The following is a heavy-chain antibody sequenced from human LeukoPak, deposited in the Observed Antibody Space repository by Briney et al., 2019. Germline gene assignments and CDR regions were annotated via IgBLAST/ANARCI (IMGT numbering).Heavy chain of an antibody. CDR1: GGSISSYY. D-gene: IGHD3-3*01. J-gene: IGHJ4*02. CDR3: ARNPNFGVVITYYFDY. V-gene: IGHV4-4*09. CDR2: IYTSGST. Sequence: SETLSLTCTVSGGSISSYYWSWIRQPPGKGLEWIGYIYTSGSTNYNPSLKSRVTISVDTSKNQFSLKLSSVTAADTAVYYCARNPNFGVVITYYFDYWGQGTLVTVSS.